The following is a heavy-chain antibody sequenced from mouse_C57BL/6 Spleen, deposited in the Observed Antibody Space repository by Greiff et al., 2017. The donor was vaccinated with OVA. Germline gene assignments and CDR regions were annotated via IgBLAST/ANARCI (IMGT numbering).Heavy chain of an antibody. CDR2: IYPSDSET. CDR1: GYTFTSYW. V-gene: IGHV1-61*01. J-gene: IGHJ3*01. Sequence: QVQLQQPGAELVRPGSSVKLSCKASGYTFTSYWMDWVKQRPGQGLEWIGNIYPSDSETHYNQKFKDKATLTVDKSSSTAYMQLSSLTSEHSAVYYCARRRDGYYDSWFAYWGQGTLVTVSA. CDR3: ARRRDGYYDSWFAY. D-gene: IGHD2-3*01.